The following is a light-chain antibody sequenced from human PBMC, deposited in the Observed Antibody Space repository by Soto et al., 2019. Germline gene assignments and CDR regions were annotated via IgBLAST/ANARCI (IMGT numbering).Light chain of an antibody. CDR3: SSYAGHNNYV. Sequence: QSALTQPASVSGSPGQSITISCTGTSSDIGGYNLVSWYQQHPGEAPKLIIYQVTNRPSGVPDRFSGSKSGNTASLTVSGLQTEDEADYYCSSYAGHNNYVFATGTKLTVL. J-gene: IGLJ1*01. V-gene: IGLV2-8*01. CDR2: QVT. CDR1: SSDIGGYNL.